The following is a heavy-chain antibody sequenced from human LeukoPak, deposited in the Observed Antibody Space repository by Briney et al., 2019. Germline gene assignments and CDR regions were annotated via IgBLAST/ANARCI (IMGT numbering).Heavy chain of an antibody. Sequence: SGGSLRLSCAASGFTFSSYGMHWVRQAPGKGLEWVAVIWYDGSNKYYADSVKGRFTISRDNSKNTQYLQMNSLRAEDTAVYYCALGVRGFDAFDIWGQGTMVTVSS. V-gene: IGHV3-33*01. D-gene: IGHD3-10*01. CDR1: GFTFSSYG. J-gene: IGHJ3*02. CDR2: IWYDGSNK. CDR3: ALGVRGFDAFDI.